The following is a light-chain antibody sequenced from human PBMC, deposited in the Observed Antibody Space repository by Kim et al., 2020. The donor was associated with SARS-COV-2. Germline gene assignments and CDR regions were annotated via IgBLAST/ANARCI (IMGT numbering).Light chain of an antibody. V-gene: IGLV3-19*01. CDR2: GKN. Sequence: SSELTQDHDVCVALGQTVRITCQGDSLRSYYATWYQQKPGQAPILIIYGKNNRPSGIPDRFSGSSSGNTASLTITGAQAEDEADYYCNSRDSGDKVIFGGGTQLPVL. CDR1: SLRSYY. CDR3: NSRDSGDKVI. J-gene: IGLJ2*01.